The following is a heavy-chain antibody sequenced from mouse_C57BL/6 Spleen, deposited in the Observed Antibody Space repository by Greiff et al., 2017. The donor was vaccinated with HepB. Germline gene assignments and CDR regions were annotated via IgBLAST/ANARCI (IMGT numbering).Heavy chain of an antibody. J-gene: IGHJ1*03. CDR3: TKEIYYYGSSYDWYFDV. CDR1: GYTFTSYW. Sequence: EVQLQQSGTVLARPGASVKMSCKTSGYTFTSYWMHWVKQRPGQGLEWIGAIYPGNSDTSYNQKFKGKAKLTAVTAASTAYMELSSLTNEDSAVYYCTKEIYYYGSSYDWYFDVWGTGTTVTVA. D-gene: IGHD1-1*01. V-gene: IGHV1-5*01. CDR2: IYPGNSDT.